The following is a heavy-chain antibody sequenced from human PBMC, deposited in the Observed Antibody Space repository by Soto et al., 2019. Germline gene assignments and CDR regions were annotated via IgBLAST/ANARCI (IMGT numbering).Heavy chain of an antibody. D-gene: IGHD2-21*01. CDR2: INVGNGNT. CDR1: GYTFSNHA. CDR3: ARVDCDGXCYLIDY. Sequence: ASVKVSCKASGYTFSNHAMQWVRQAPGQRLEWLGWINVGNGNTRYSQKFQGRVTISRDTSASTVYMELSSLRSEDTAVYYCARVDCDGXCYLIDYWGPGTLVTVSS. J-gene: IGHJ4*02. V-gene: IGHV1-3*01.